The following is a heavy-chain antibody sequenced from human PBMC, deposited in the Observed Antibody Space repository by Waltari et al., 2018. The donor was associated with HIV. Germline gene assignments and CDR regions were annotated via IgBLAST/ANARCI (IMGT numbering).Heavy chain of an antibody. CDR3: ARRGAAARTFFDP. CDR1: GDRFTRHW. CDR2: SYPGDSDT. V-gene: IGHV5-51*03. D-gene: IGHD6-13*01. J-gene: IGHJ5*02. Sequence: EVQLVQSGAEVKKPGESLTLYCTGSGDRFTRHWVGWVRQVPGKGLEWMGISYPGDSDTRYSPSFQGQVTISADKSISTAYLQWSSLKASDTAMYYCARRGAAARTFFDPWGQGTLVTVSS.